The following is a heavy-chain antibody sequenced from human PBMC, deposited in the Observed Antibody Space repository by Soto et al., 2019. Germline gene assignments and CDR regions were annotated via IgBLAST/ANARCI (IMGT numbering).Heavy chain of an antibody. CDR1: GFTFSSYW. D-gene: IGHD3-22*01. J-gene: IGHJ4*02. Sequence: EVQLVESGGGIVQPGGSLRLSCAASGFTFSSYWMHWVRQAPGKGLVWVSRMNSDGSRTSYADSAKGRFTISRDNAKNAVYLQMNSLRAEDTAVYYCARGDGAYYDGNGYLGRHWGQGTLVTVSS. V-gene: IGHV3-74*01. CDR3: ARGDGAYYDGNGYLGRH. CDR2: MNSDGSRT.